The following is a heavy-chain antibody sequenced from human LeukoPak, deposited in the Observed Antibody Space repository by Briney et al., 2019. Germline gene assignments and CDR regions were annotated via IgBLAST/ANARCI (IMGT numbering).Heavy chain of an antibody. CDR1: GFTFSSYA. V-gene: IGHV3-23*01. J-gene: IGHJ6*03. Sequence: GWSLRLSCAASGFTFSSYAMSWVRQAPGKGLEGVSAIRGSGGSTYYADSVKGRFTISRDNAKNTLYLQMNSLRAEDTAVYYCAKSPKGYYYYYMDVWGKGTTVTVSS. CDR2: IRGSGGST. CDR3: AKSPKGYYYYYMDV.